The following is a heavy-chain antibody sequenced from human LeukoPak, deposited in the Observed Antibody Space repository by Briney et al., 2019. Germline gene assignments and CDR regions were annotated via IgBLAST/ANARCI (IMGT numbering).Heavy chain of an antibody. CDR1: GFTFSSYW. J-gene: IGHJ4*02. Sequence: GGSLRLSCAASGFTFSSYWMHWVRQAPGKGLVWVSRIKSDGSSTSYADSVKGRFTISRDNAKNTLYLQMNSLRAEDTAVYYCARGGAVAGTGDYWGQGTLVTVSS. D-gene: IGHD6-19*01. CDR3: ARGGAVAGTGDY. V-gene: IGHV3-74*01. CDR2: IKSDGSST.